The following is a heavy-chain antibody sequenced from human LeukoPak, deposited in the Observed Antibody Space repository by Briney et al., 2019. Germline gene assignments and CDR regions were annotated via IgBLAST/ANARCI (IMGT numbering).Heavy chain of an antibody. V-gene: IGHV3-48*03. CDR3: ARSYYGSGSYFDY. J-gene: IGHJ4*02. D-gene: IGHD3-10*01. Sequence: PGGSLRLSCAASGFTFSSYGMNWVRQAPGKGLEWVSYISSSGSTIYYADSVKGRFTISRDNAKNSLYLQMNSLRAEDTAVYYCARSYYGSGSYFDYWGQGTLVTVSS. CDR1: GFTFSSYG. CDR2: ISSSGSTI.